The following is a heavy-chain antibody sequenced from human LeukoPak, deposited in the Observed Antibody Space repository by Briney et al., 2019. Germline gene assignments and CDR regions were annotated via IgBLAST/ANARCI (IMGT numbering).Heavy chain of an antibody. CDR1: GYTFTGYY. D-gene: IGHD3-16*02. CDR2: INPNSGGT. Sequence: GASVKVSCKASGYTFTGYYMHWARQAPGQGLEWMGRINPNSGGTNYAQKFQGRVTMTRDTSISTAYMELSSLRSEDTAVYYCARDQDAITFGGVIVCWGQGTLVTVSS. V-gene: IGHV1-2*06. J-gene: IGHJ4*02. CDR3: ARDQDAITFGGVIVC.